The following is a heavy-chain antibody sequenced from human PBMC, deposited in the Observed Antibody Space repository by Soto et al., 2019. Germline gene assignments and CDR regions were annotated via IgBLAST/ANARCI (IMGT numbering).Heavy chain of an antibody. D-gene: IGHD6-19*01. Sequence: QVQLVESGGGVVQPGRSLRLSCAASGFTFSSYAMHWVRQAPGKGLEWVAVISYDGSNKYDADSVKGRFTISRDNSKNTLYLQMNSLRAEDTAVYYCARGGSGWYKYLRSDYWGQGTLVTVSS. V-gene: IGHV3-30-3*01. J-gene: IGHJ4*02. CDR2: ISYDGSNK. CDR1: GFTFSSYA. CDR3: ARGGSGWYKYLRSDY.